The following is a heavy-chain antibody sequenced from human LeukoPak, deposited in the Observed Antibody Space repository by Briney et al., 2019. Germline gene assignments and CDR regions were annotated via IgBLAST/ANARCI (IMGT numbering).Heavy chain of an antibody. V-gene: IGHV6-1*01. CDR2: TYYRSKWYN. D-gene: IGHD6-13*01. CDR1: GDSVSSNSAA. CDR3: AREEGLAAAATNPFDY. Sequence: SQTLSLTCAISGDSVSSNSAAWNWIRQSPSKGLEWLGRTYYRSKWYNDYAVSVKSRITINPDTSKNQFSLQLNSVTPEDTAVYYCAREEGLAAAATNPFDYWGQGTLVTVSS. J-gene: IGHJ4*02.